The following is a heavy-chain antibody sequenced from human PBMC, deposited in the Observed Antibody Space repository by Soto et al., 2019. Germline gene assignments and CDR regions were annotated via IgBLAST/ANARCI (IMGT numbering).Heavy chain of an antibody. CDR2: IIPIFCTA. V-gene: IGHV1-69*13. CDR1: GGTCSRYA. J-gene: IGHJ4*02. CDR3: ARESRYCSGGSCYFLPGIDY. Sequence: SVKVTCKASGGTCSRYAISWVREAPGQGLEWMGGIIPIFCTANYAQKFQGRVTITADESTSTAYMELSSLRSEDTAVYYCARESRYCSGGSCYFLPGIDYWGQGTLVSVS. D-gene: IGHD2-15*01.